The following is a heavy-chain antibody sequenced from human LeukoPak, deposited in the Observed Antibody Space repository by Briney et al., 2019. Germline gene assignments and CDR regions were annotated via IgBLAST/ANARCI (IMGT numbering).Heavy chain of an antibody. CDR3: ARGGAPYCSSTSCYEDRFDP. CDR1: GGSISSYY. CDR2: IYYSGST. V-gene: IGHV4-59*01. Sequence: PSETLSLTCTVSGGSISSYYWSWIRQPPGKGLEWIGYIYYSGSTNYNPSLKSRVTISVDTSKNQFSLKLSSVTAADTAVYYCARGGAPYCSSTSCYEDRFDPWGQGTLVTVSS. J-gene: IGHJ5*02. D-gene: IGHD2-2*01.